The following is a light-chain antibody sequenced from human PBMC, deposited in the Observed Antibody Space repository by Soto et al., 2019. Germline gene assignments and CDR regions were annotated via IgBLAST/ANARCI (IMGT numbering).Light chain of an antibody. CDR1: QSVSSGN. J-gene: IGKJ1*01. Sequence: EIVLTQSPGTLSLSPGQRATLSCRASQSVSSGNLAWYQQKAGQAPRLLIYGTSNRATGIPDRFTGSGSGTDFTLTIIRLEREDFAVYYCQQYGTSPKTFGQGTKVDIK. CDR2: GTS. V-gene: IGKV3-20*01. CDR3: QQYGTSPKT.